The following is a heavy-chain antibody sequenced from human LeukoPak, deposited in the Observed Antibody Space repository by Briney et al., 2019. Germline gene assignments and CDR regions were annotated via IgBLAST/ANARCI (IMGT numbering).Heavy chain of an antibody. D-gene: IGHD2-15*01. CDR2: IFPGDSDT. J-gene: IGHJ4*02. V-gene: IGHV5-51*01. CDR1: EYSFATYW. CDR3: ASEYCSGGNCYFDY. Sequence: KSGESLKISCKGSEYSFATYWIGWVRQMPGQGLEGMGIIFPGDSDTRSSPSFQGQVTISADKSISTAYLQWSSLKASDTAIYYCASEYCSGGNCYFDYWGQGTLVTVSS.